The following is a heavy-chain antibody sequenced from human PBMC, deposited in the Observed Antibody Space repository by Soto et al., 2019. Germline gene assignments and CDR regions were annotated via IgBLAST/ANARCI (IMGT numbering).Heavy chain of an antibody. Sequence: SETLSLTCTVSGGSIRSYYWSWIRQPPGKGLEWIGYIYYSGSTNYNPSLKSRVTISVDTSKNQFSLKLSSVTAADTAVYYCARGDDTVDFDYWGQGTLVTVSS. D-gene: IGHD4-17*01. V-gene: IGHV4-59*01. CDR3: ARGDDTVDFDY. CDR2: IYYSGST. CDR1: GGSIRSYY. J-gene: IGHJ4*02.